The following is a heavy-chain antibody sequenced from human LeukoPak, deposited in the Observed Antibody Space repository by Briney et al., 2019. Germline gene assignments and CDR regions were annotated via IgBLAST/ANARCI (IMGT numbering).Heavy chain of an antibody. J-gene: IGHJ4*02. CDR2: IYSGGST. CDR3: AREGIAAADLGYYFDY. Sequence: GGSLRLSCAASGFTVSSNYMSWVRQAPGKGLEWVSVIYSGGSTYYADSVKGRFTISRHNSKNTLYLQMNSLRAEDTAVYYCAREGIAAADLGYYFDYWGQGTLVTVSS. D-gene: IGHD6-13*01. CDR1: GFTVSSNY. V-gene: IGHV3-53*04.